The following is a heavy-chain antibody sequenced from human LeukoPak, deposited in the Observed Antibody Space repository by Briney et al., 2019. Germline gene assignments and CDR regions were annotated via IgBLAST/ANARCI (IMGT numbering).Heavy chain of an antibody. V-gene: IGHV4-30-4*08. D-gene: IGHD3-3*01. Sequence: SQTLSLTCPVSGGSISSGGYYWSWIRQHPGKGLEWIGYIYYSGSTYYNPSLKSRVTISVDTSKNQFSLKLSSVTAADTAVYYCARASPYYDFWSGYYGWFDPWGQGTLVTVSS. CDR3: ARASPYYDFWSGYYGWFDP. CDR2: IYYSGST. CDR1: GGSISSGGYY. J-gene: IGHJ5*02.